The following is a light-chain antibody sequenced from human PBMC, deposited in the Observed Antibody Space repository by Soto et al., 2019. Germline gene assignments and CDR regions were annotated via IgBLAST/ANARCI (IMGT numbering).Light chain of an antibody. V-gene: IGKV1-39*01. CDR1: QSISSY. CDR2: AAS. J-gene: IGKJ3*01. CDR3: QQSYSTPHT. Sequence: DIQMTQSPSSVSASVGDRVTITCRASQSISSYLNWYQQKPGKAPKLLIYAASSLQSGVLSRFSGSGSGTDFTLTISSLQPEDFATYYCQQSYSTPHTFGPG.